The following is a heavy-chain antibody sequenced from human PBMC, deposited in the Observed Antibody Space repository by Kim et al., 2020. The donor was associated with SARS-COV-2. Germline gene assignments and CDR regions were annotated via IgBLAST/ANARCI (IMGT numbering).Heavy chain of an antibody. J-gene: IGHJ4*02. D-gene: IGHD5-18*01. CDR3: ARGSRTAISPFDY. Sequence: SETLSLTCAVYGGSFSGYYWSWIRQPPGKGLEWIGEINHSGSTNYNPSLKSRVAISVDTSKNQFSLKLSSVTAADTAVYYCARGSRTAISPFDYWGQGTL. CDR1: GGSFSGYY. V-gene: IGHV4-34*01. CDR2: INHSGST.